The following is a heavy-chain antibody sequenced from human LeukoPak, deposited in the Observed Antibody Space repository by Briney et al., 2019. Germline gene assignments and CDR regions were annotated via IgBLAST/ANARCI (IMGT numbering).Heavy chain of an antibody. V-gene: IGHV4-4*02. CDR1: GGSISNGNW. Sequence: SGTLSLTCAVTGGSISNGNWWSWVRQPPGKGLEWIGEILHSGNTNYNPSLKSRVTISVDKSKNQFSLKLSSVTAADTAEYYCATYGDFPYCFHYWGQGALVTVSS. CDR3: ATYGDFPYCFHY. J-gene: IGHJ4*02. D-gene: IGHD2-21*02. CDR2: ILHSGNT.